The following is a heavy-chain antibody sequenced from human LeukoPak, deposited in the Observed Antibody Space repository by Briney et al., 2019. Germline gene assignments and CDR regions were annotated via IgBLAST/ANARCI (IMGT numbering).Heavy chain of an antibody. Sequence: ASVKVSCKASGYTFTSYAMHWVRQAPGQRLEWMGWINAGNGNTKYSQKFQGRVTITRDTSASTAYMELSSLRSEDTAVYYCARADRRAAVGTLGYWGQGTLVTVSS. D-gene: IGHD6-13*01. CDR3: ARADRRAAVGTLGY. V-gene: IGHV1-3*01. CDR1: GYTFTSYA. J-gene: IGHJ4*02. CDR2: INAGNGNT.